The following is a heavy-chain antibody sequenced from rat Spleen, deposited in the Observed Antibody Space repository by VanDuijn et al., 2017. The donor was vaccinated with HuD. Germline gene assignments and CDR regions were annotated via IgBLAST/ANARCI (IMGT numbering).Heavy chain of an antibody. CDR2: INKDSRII. CDR3: VREESGVRD. D-gene: IGHD4-3*01. J-gene: IGHJ2*01. V-gene: IGHV4-2*01. CDR1: GFNFNDYW. Sequence: EVKLVESGGGLVQPGRSLKLSCAASGFNFNDYWMAWVRQAPGKGLEWIGEINKDSRIIKYTPSLKDKFTISRDNAQNTLYLQLNKLKSEDTAIYYCVREESGVRDWGQGVMVTVSS.